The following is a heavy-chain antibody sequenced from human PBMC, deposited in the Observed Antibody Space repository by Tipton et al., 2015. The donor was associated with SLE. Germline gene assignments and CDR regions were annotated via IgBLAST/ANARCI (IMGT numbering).Heavy chain of an antibody. J-gene: IGHJ4*02. CDR1: GDSMNSGVYY. V-gene: IGHV4-61*02. CDR3: AREGISYCGGDCHGSFDY. Sequence: LRLSCTVSGDSMNSGVYYWSWLRQPAGKGLEWIGRIFSSGNTIYNPSLKSRVTISEDTSKNQFSLRLSSVIAADTAVYYCAREGISYCGGDCHGSFDYWGQGSLVTVSS. D-gene: IGHD2-21*01. CDR2: IFSSGNT.